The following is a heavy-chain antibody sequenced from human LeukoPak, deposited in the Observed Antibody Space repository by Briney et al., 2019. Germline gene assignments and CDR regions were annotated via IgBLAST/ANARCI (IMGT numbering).Heavy chain of an antibody. J-gene: IGHJ5*02. CDR2: IGDSGSPI. Sequence: GGSLRLSCAASGFTFTDYYMSWIRQAPGKGLEWISYIGDSGSPIYYADSVKGRFTISRDNAKSSLYLQMNNLRAEDTAMYYCARGAGPLFDPWGQGTLVTVSS. CDR1: GFTFTDYY. V-gene: IGHV3-11*01. CDR3: ARGAGPLFDP.